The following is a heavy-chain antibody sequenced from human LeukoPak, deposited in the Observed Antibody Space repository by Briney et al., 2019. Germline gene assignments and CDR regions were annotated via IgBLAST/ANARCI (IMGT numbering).Heavy chain of an antibody. Sequence: ASVRVSCTASGYTFSASYMLWVRPAPGQGLEWMGWINPNSGGTNYAQKFQGRVTMTRDTSISTAYMELSRLRSDDTAVYYCARGSIAAAWGDLDYWGQGTLVTVSS. V-gene: IGHV1-2*02. CDR1: GYTFSASY. CDR2: INPNSGGT. D-gene: IGHD6-13*01. J-gene: IGHJ4*02. CDR3: ARGSIAAAWGDLDY.